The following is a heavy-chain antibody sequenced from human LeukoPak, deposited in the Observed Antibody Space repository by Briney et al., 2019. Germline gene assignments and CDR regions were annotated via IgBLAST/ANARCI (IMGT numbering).Heavy chain of an antibody. J-gene: IGHJ4*02. CDR2: INQGGSEK. D-gene: IGHD2-21*02. CDR1: GFTFSTYW. Sequence: RGSLRLSCAPYGFTFSTYWMGWVRQAPGKGLEWLANINQGGSEKYYVDSVKGRFTISRDNAKNSLFLQMDSLIAEDTAVYYCARDVGDLWGQGTLVNGSS. CDR3: ARDVGDL. V-gene: IGHV3-7*01.